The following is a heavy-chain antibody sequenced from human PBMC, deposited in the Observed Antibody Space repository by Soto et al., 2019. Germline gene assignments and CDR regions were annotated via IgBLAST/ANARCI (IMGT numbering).Heavy chain of an antibody. CDR3: AASGSLAY. J-gene: IGHJ4*02. Sequence: ASVKVSCKASGYTFSSYAMHWVRQAPGQSLECMGWFNPGNGDTRYSQRFQGRVTITRDTSASTAYMELSSLRSEDTALYYCAASGSLAYWGQGTLVTVSS. CDR1: GYTFSSYA. CDR2: FNPGNGDT. V-gene: IGHV1-3*01. D-gene: IGHD1-26*01.